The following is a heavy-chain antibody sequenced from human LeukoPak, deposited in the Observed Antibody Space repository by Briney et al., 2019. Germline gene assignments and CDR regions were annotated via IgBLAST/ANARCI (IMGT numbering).Heavy chain of an antibody. J-gene: IGHJ5*02. CDR1: GFTFSSYA. CDR2: IDSSGDYT. V-gene: IGHV3-23*01. D-gene: IGHD3-10*01. CDR3: AKDITMVRGLVRFDP. Sequence: PGGSLRLSCAASGFTFSSYAMSWVRQAPGKGLERVSAIDSSGDYTYYADSVQGRFTISRDNSKNTLYLQMNSLRAEDTAVYYCAKDITMVRGLVRFDPWGQGTLVTVSS.